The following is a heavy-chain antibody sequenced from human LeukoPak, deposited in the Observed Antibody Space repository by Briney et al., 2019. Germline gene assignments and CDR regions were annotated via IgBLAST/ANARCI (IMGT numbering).Heavy chain of an antibody. J-gene: IGHJ4*02. D-gene: IGHD3-3*01. CDR3: AREGYDFWSGYPYYFDY. Sequence: SETLSLTCTVSGDSISSSSYYWGWIRQPPGKGLEWIGYIYYSGSTNYNPSLKSRVTISVDTSKNQFSLKLSSVTAADTAVYYCAREGYDFWSGYPYYFDYWGQGTLVTVSS. CDR2: IYYSGST. CDR1: GDSISSSSYY. V-gene: IGHV4-61*01.